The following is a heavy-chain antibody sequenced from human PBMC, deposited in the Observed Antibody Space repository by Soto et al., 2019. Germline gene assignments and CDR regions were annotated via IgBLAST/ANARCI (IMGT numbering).Heavy chain of an antibody. V-gene: IGHV3-30*18. CDR1: GFTLSGFA. CDR2: ISNDGTNQ. CDR3: AKAYYYDSSGYYDNYYAMDV. J-gene: IGHJ6*02. Sequence: GGSLRLSCDASGFTLSGFAMHWVRQAPGQGLEWVAVISNDGTNQYYSESVKGRFTISRDNPKNTLYLQMNNLRAEDTAVYYCAKAYYYDSSGYYDNYYAMDVWGQGTTVTVSS. D-gene: IGHD3-22*01.